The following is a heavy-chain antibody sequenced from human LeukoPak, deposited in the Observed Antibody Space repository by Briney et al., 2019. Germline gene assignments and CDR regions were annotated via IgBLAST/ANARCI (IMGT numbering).Heavy chain of an antibody. J-gene: IGHJ4*02. Sequence: ASVKVSCKASGYTFTSYYMHWVRQAPGQGLEWMGIINPSGGSTSYAQKFQGRVTMTRDTSISTAYMELSRLRSDDTAVYYCARVVGSSWYRTQQSQSFDYWGQGTLVTVSS. D-gene: IGHD6-13*01. CDR3: ARVVGSSWYRTQQSQSFDY. V-gene: IGHV1-46*01. CDR1: GYTFTSYY. CDR2: INPSGGST.